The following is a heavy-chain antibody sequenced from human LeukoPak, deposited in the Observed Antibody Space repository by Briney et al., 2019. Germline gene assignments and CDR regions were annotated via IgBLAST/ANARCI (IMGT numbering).Heavy chain of an antibody. CDR1: GGSISSSSYY. D-gene: IGHD3-10*01. CDR2: IYYSGST. J-gene: IGHJ4*02. Sequence: PSETLSLTYTVSGGSISSSSYYWGWIRQPPGKGLEWIGSIYYSGSTYYNPSLKSRVTISVDTSKNQFSLKLSSVTAADTAVYYCARGPRQFGARRSGEMIFDYWGQGTLVTVSS. CDR3: ARGPRQFGARRSGEMIFDY. V-gene: IGHV4-39*07.